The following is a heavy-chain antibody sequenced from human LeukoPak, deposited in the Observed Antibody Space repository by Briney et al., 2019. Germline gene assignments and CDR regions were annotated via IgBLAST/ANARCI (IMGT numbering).Heavy chain of an antibody. CDR2: ISWNSGVI. V-gene: IGHV3-9*01. D-gene: IGHD3-3*01. Sequence: GGSLRLSCAASGFTFDDYAMHWVRQAPGKGLEWVSGISWNSGVIGYADSVKGRVTISRDNAKNSLYLQMNSLRAEDTAVYYCARETTNYDFWSGYSGQLVADYWGQGTLVTVSS. CDR1: GFTFDDYA. J-gene: IGHJ4*02. CDR3: ARETTNYDFWSGYSGQLVADY.